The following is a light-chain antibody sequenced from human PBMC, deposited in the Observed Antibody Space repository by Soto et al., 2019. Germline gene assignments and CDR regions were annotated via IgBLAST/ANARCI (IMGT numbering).Light chain of an antibody. J-gene: IGLJ1*01. CDR1: SSDLAIYNY. V-gene: IGLV2-14*01. Sequence: QSVLTQPASVSGSPGQSITISCTGTSSDLAIYNYVSWYQQQPGKAPKLMIYQVTNRPSGVSNRFSGSRSGNTASLTISGLQAEDEADYYCSSYTDSSNYVFGTGTKLIVL. CDR2: QVT. CDR3: SSYTDSSNYV.